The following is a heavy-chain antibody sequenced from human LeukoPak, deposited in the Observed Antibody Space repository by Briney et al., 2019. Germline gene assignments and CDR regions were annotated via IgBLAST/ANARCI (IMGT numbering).Heavy chain of an antibody. V-gene: IGHV3-33*06. Sequence: GRSLRLSCAASGFTFSSYGMHWVRQAPGKGLEWVAVIWYDGSNKYYADSVNGRFTTSRENSKNTLYLQMNSLIAEATAADYYANGDYYDRSGHLDYWGQGTLVTVSS. CDR2: IWYDGSNK. J-gene: IGHJ4*02. D-gene: IGHD3-22*01. CDR3: ANGDYYDRSGHLDY. CDR1: GFTFSSYG.